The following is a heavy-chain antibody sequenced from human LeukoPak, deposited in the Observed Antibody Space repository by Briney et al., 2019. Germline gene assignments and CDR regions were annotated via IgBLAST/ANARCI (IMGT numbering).Heavy chain of an antibody. CDR3: ARRTGWFGELYHYYYMDA. D-gene: IGHD3-10*01. V-gene: IGHV1-8*01. Sequence: GASVKVSCKASGYTFTSYDINWVRQATGQGLEWMGWMNPNSGNTGYAQKFQGRVTMTRNTSISTAYVELSSLRSEDTAVYYCARRTGWFGELYHYYYMDAWGKGTTVTVSS. J-gene: IGHJ6*03. CDR2: MNPNSGNT. CDR1: GYTFTSYD.